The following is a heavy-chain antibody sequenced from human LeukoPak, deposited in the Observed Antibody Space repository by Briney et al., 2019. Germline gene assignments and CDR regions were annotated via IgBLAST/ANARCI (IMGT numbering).Heavy chain of an antibody. J-gene: IGHJ4*02. CDR1: GFVVSSNY. Sequence: GGSLRLSCAASGFVVSSNYMNWVRQAPGKGLEWVSFIHNDGNTFYADSVKGRFTISRDNSKNTLYLQMNSLRAEDTAVYYCAKERSGIPAAANYWGQGTLVTVSS. CDR2: IHNDGNT. D-gene: IGHD6-13*01. V-gene: IGHV3-53*01. CDR3: AKERSGIPAAANY.